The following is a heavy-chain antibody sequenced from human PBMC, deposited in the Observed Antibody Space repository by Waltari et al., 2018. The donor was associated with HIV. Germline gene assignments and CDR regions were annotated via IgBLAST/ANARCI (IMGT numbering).Heavy chain of an antibody. CDR1: GFTYRGSA. V-gene: IGHV3-73*01. Sequence: EVQLVESGGGLVQPGGCLKLSCAASGFTYRGSAMHWVRQASGKGPEWVGRIRSKANSYATTYAASVKGRFTISRDDSKNTAYLQMNSLKTEDTAVYYCTSPYYYDSSGPQEDGMDVWGQGTTVTVSS. J-gene: IGHJ6*02. CDR3: TSPYYYDSSGPQEDGMDV. CDR2: IRSKANSYAT. D-gene: IGHD3-22*01.